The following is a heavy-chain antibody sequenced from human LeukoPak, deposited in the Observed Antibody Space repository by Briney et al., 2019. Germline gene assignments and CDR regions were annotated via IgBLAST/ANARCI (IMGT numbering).Heavy chain of an antibody. CDR3: ARDLGSGGLRFDY. CDR1: GYTFTGYY. V-gene: IGHV1-2*02. J-gene: IGHJ4*02. D-gene: IGHD2-15*01. Sequence: ASVKVSCKASGYTFTGYYMHWVRQAPGQGLEWMGWINPNSGGTNYAQKFQGRVTMTRDTSISTAYMELSRLRSDDTAVYYRARDLGSGGLRFDYWGQGTLVTVSS. CDR2: INPNSGGT.